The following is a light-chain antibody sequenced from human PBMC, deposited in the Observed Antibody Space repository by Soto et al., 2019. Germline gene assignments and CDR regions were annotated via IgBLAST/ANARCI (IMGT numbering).Light chain of an antibody. Sequence: QSVLTQPASVSGSLGQSITISCSGTISHFGPYDSVSWDQQHPHRAPNLIIFGVTTRPSGIAGRFTGSKSGYTSPLTISGLQSEDEAYDYCSSYSIKNLVLFGGGTKVTVL. CDR3: SSYSIKNLVL. J-gene: IGLJ2*01. CDR1: ISHFGPYDS. CDR2: GVT. V-gene: IGLV2-14*03.